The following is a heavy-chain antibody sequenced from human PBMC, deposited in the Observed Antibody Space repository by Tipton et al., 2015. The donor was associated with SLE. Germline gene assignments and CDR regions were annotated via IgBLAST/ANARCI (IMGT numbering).Heavy chain of an antibody. CDR3: AKVRVSGYSFFDQ. D-gene: IGHD3-3*01. CDR1: GFTFRSYA. Sequence: SLRLSCVASGFTFRSYAMHWVRQAPGKGLEWVSAISGSAGSTYYADSVKGRFTISRDNSKNTPYLQMNSLRAEDTAVYYCAKVRVSGYSFFDQWGQGTLVTVSS. CDR2: ISGSAGST. J-gene: IGHJ4*02. V-gene: IGHV3-23*01.